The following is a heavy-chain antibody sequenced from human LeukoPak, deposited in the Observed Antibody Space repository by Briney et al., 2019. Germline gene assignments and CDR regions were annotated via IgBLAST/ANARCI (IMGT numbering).Heavy chain of an antibody. CDR1: GYTFTSYY. Sequence: GASVKVSCKASGYTFTSYYMHWVRQAPGQGLEWMGWINPNSGGTNYAQKFQGRVTMTRDTSISTAYMELSRLRSDDTAVYYCARDSTRYNWNDRSQNWFDPWGQGTLVTVSS. CDR2: INPNSGGT. CDR3: ARDSTRYNWNDRSQNWFDP. V-gene: IGHV1-2*02. J-gene: IGHJ5*02. D-gene: IGHD1-1*01.